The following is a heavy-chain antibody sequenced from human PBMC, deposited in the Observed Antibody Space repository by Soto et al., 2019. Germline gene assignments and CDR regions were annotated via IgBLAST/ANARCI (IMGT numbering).Heavy chain of an antibody. J-gene: IGHJ4*02. V-gene: IGHV4-39*01. CDR2: MYHSGST. CDR3: ATIETSASFSLPWDY. Sequence: QLQLQESGPGLVKPSETLSLTCTVSGGSISSSNYFWGWIRQSPGRGLEWIGGMYHSGSTYYNPSLKSRVTISVDTSKNQVSLKLSSVTAADTAVYYCATIETSASFSLPWDYWGQGTLVIVSS. CDR1: GGSISSSNYF. D-gene: IGHD1-26*01.